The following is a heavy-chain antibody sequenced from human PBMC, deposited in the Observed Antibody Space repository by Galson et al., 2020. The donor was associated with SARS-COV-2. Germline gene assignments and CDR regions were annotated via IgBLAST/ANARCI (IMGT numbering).Heavy chain of an antibody. CDR3: ASPYDGAFDAFDI. D-gene: IGHD1-26*01. V-gene: IGHV1-2*02. Sequence: ASVTVSCMASGYTFTGYYMHWVRQAPGHGLEWTGWINPNSGGTNYAQKFQGRVTMTRDTSISTAYMELGRLRSDDTAVYYCASPYDGAFDAFDIWGQGTMVTVSS. CDR2: INPNSGGT. CDR1: GYTFTGYY. J-gene: IGHJ3*02.